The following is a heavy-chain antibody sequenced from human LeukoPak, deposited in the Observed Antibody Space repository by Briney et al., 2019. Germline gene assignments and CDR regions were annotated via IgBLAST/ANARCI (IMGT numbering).Heavy chain of an antibody. CDR3: AGPFAVTLDDAFDI. Sequence: ASVKVSCKASGGTFSSYAISWVRQAPGQGLEWMGGIIPIFGTANYEQKFQGRVTITTDESTSTAYMELSSLRSEDTAVYYCAGPFAVTLDDAFDIWGQGTMVTVSS. V-gene: IGHV1-69*05. J-gene: IGHJ3*02. CDR2: IIPIFGTA. CDR1: GGTFSSYA. D-gene: IGHD2-21*02.